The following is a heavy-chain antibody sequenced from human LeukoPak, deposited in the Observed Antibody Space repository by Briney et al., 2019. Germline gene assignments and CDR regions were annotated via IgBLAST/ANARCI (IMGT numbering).Heavy chain of an antibody. CDR1: GFTFNNNA. J-gene: IGHJ5*02. D-gene: IGHD4-17*01. V-gene: IGHV3-23*01. CDR3: AKPVTVTRVYNCFDP. Sequence: GGSLRLSCATSGFTFNNNAMSWVRQAPGKGLEWVSAINGGGDATEYADSVKGRFTISRDNSKNTLYLQMNSLRAEDTAVYYCAKPVTVTRVYNCFDPWGQGTLVTVSS. CDR2: INGGGDAT.